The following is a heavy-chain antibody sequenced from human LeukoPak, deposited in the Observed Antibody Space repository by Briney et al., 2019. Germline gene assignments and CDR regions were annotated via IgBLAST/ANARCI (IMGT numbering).Heavy chain of an antibody. CDR2: IYYSGST. V-gene: IGHV4-59*01. CDR3: ARIGHEDYYFDY. CDR1: GGSISSYY. Sequence: ASETLSLTCTVSGGSISSYYWSWIRQPPGKRLEWIGYIYYSGSTSYNPSLKSRVTITVDTSKNQISLKLSSVTAADTAVYYCARIGHEDYYFDYWGQGTLVTVSS. J-gene: IGHJ4*02.